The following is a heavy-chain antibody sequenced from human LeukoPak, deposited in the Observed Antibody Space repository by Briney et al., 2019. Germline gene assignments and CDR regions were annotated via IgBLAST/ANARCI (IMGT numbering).Heavy chain of an antibody. CDR1: GGSISSYY. D-gene: IGHD3-22*01. J-gene: IGHJ6*03. CDR3: ARDGSSGYHFRRYYYYMDV. V-gene: IGHV4-59*01. Sequence: SETLSLTCTVSGGSISSYYWSWIRQPPGKGLEWIGYIYYSGSTNYNPSLKSRVTISVDTSKNQFSLKLSSVTAADTAVYYCARDGSSGYHFRRYYYYMDVWGKGTTVTVS. CDR2: IYYSGST.